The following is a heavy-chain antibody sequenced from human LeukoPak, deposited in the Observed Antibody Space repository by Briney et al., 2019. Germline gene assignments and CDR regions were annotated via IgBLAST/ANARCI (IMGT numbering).Heavy chain of an antibody. V-gene: IGHV3-23*01. CDR2: ISGSGGST. J-gene: IGHJ4*02. D-gene: IGHD6-13*01. CDR3: AKRKGSNHGEFDY. CDR1: GFTFSSNA. Sequence: GASLRLSCAASGFTFSSNAMSWVRQAPGKGLEWVSAISGSGGSTYYADSVKGRFTISRDNSKNTLYLQINSLRAEDTAVYYCAKRKGSNHGEFDYWGQGTLVTVSS.